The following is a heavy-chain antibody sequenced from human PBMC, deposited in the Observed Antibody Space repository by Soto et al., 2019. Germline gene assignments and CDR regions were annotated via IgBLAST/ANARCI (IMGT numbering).Heavy chain of an antibody. V-gene: IGHV1-3*01. CDR1: GYTFTSYA. J-gene: IGHJ5*02. Sequence: ASVKVSYKDSGYTFTSYAIHWVRQAPGERHEGMGWINAGNGNTKYSQKYQGRVTITRDTSACTAYMELSSLRSEDTAVYYCAKGYCSGGSCHYWFDPWGQGTLVTVSS. D-gene: IGHD2-15*01. CDR2: INAGNGNT. CDR3: AKGYCSGGSCHYWFDP.